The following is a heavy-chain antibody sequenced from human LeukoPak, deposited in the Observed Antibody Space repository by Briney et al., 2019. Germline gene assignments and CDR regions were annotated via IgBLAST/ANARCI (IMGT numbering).Heavy chain of an antibody. V-gene: IGHV4-34*01. Sequence: SETLSLTCAVYGGSFSGYYWSWIRQPPGKGLEWIGEINHSGSTNYNPSHKSRVTISVDTSKNQFSLKLSSVTAADTAVYYCAGYDRVPLDPWGQGTLVTVSS. CDR3: AGYDRVPLDP. CDR1: GGSFSGYY. D-gene: IGHD1-1*01. CDR2: INHSGST. J-gene: IGHJ5*02.